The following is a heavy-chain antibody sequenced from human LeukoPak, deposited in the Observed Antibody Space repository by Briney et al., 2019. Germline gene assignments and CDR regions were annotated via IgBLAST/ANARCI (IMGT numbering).Heavy chain of an antibody. J-gene: IGHJ4*02. CDR1: GYTFTNYG. CDR3: ARDLGSRDGYNPPNLFDN. D-gene: IGHD5-24*01. V-gene: IGHV1-69*13. Sequence: ASVKVSCKASGYTFTNYGISWVRQAPGQGLEWMGGIIPIFGTTNYAQKFQGRVTITADESTSTAYMELSSLRSEDTAVYYCARDLGSRDGYNPPNLFDNWGQGTLVTVSS. CDR2: IIPIFGTT.